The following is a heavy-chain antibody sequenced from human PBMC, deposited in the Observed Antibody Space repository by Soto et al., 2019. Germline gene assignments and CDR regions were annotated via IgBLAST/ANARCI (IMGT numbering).Heavy chain of an antibody. Sequence: SVKVSCKASGGTFSSYAISWVRRAPGQGLEWMGGIIPIFGTANYAQKFQGRVTITADESTSTAYMELSSLRSEDTAVYYCARDLGGSYPFDYWGQGTLVTVSS. CDR1: GGTFSSYA. CDR3: ARDLGGSYPFDY. CDR2: IIPIFGTA. V-gene: IGHV1-69*13. J-gene: IGHJ4*02. D-gene: IGHD1-26*01.